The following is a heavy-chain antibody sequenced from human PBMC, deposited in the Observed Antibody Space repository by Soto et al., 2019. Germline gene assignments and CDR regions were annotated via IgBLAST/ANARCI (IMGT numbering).Heavy chain of an antibody. V-gene: IGHV1-58*01. CDR1: GFTFTSSA. Sequence: SVKVSCKASGFTFTSSAVQWVRQARGQRFEWIGWIVVGSGNTNYAQKFQERVTITRDMSTSTAYMELSSLRSEDTAVYYCAADNDFWSGYPAYYFDYWGQGTLVTVSS. J-gene: IGHJ4*02. CDR2: IVVGSGNT. D-gene: IGHD3-3*01. CDR3: AADNDFWSGYPAYYFDY.